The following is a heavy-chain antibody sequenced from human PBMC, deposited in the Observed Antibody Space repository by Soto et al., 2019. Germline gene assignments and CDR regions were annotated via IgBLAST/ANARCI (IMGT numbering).Heavy chain of an antibody. D-gene: IGHD2-15*01. CDR2: INPNSGGT. J-gene: IGHJ4*02. CDR3: ARDRVEMAYYFDY. V-gene: IGHV1-2*04. CDR1: GYTFTGYY. Sequence: ASVKVSCKASGYTFTGYYMHWVRQAPGQGLEWMGWINPNSGGTNYAQKFQGWVTMTRDTSISTAYMELSRLRSDDTAVYYCARDRVEMAYYFDYWGQGTLVTVSS.